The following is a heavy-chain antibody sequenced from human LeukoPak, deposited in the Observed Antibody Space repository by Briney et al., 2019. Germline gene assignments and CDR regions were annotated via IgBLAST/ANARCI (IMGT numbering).Heavy chain of an antibody. J-gene: IGHJ4*02. D-gene: IGHD6-6*01. CDR2: IIPIFGTA. CDR3: AMGTSGPGSSNDY. CDR1: GFTFSSYA. V-gene: IGHV1-69*06. Sequence: GGSLRPSCAASGFTFSSYAISWVRQAPGQGLEWMGGIIPIFGTANYAQKFQGRVTITADKSTSTAYMELSSLRSEDTAVYYCAMGTSGPGSSNDYWGQGTLVTVSS.